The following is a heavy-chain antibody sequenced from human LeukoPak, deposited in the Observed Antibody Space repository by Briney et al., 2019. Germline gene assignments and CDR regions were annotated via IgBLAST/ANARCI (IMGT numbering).Heavy chain of an antibody. CDR2: INPGGGST. CDR1: GYTFTSYY. CDR3: ARDTAMVTSGYYYMDV. J-gene: IGHJ6*03. Sequence: ASVKVSCKASGYTFTSYYMHWVRQAPGQGLEWMGIINPGGGSTSYAQKFQGRVTMTRDMSTSTVYMELSSLRSEDTAVYYCARDTAMVTSGYYYMDVWGKGTTVTVSS. D-gene: IGHD5-18*01. V-gene: IGHV1-46*01.